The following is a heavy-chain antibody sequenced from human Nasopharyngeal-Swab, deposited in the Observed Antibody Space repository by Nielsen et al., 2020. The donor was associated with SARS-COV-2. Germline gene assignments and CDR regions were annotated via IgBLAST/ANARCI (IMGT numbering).Heavy chain of an antibody. CDR1: GFTFSSYG. D-gene: IGHD3-10*01. CDR3: AKVDYGSGSYSPYY. CDR2: IWYDGSNK. Sequence: GESLKISCAASGFTFSSYGMHWVRQAPGKGLEWVAVIWYDGSNKYYADSVKGRFTISRDNSKNTLYLQMNSLRAEDTAVYYCAKVDYGSGSYSPYYWGQGTLVTVSS. J-gene: IGHJ4*02. V-gene: IGHV3-33*06.